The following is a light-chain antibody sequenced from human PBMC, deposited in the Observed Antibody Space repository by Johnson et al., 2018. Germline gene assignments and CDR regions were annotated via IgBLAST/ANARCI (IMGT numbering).Light chain of an antibody. CDR2: ENN. Sequence: QSVFTQPPSVSAAPGQKVTISCSGSSSNIGNNYVSWYQQLPGTAPKLLIYENNKRPSGIPDRFSGSKSGTSATLGITGLQTGAEADYYCGTWDSSLSAGNVVGTGTKVTVL. J-gene: IGLJ1*01. CDR1: SSNIGNNY. V-gene: IGLV1-51*02. CDR3: GTWDSSLSAGNV.